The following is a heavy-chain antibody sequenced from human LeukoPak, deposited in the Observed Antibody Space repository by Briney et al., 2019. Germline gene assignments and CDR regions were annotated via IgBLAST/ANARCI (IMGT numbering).Heavy chain of an antibody. D-gene: IGHD3-3*01. Sequence: EASVKVSCKASGGTFSSYAISWVRQAPGQGLEWMGGIIPIFGTANYAQKFQGRVTITTDESTSTAYMELSSLRSEDTAVYYCARDKSLSYYDFWSGSYFDYWGQGTLVTVSS. J-gene: IGHJ4*02. CDR1: GGTFSSYA. CDR3: ARDKSLSYYDFWSGSYFDY. CDR2: IIPIFGTA. V-gene: IGHV1-69*05.